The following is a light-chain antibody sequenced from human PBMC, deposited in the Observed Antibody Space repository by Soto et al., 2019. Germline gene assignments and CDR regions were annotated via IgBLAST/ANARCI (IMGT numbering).Light chain of an antibody. V-gene: IGKV1-27*01. Sequence: DIQMTQSPSSLSASVGDRVTITCRASQGISNYLAWYQQKPGKVPKLLIYAASTLQSGVPSRFSGSGSGTDFTPTISSLQPEDVATYYCQKYNSAPHTFGQGTKPEIK. J-gene: IGKJ2*01. CDR2: AAS. CDR1: QGISNY. CDR3: QKYNSAPHT.